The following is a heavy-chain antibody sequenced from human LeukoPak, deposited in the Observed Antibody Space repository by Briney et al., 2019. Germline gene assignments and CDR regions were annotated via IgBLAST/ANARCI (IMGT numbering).Heavy chain of an antibody. J-gene: IGHJ4*02. V-gene: IGHV3-21*01. CDR2: ISSISGYI. Sequence: PGGSLRLSCAASGFTFSSYSMNWVRQAPGKGLEWVSSISSISGYIYYADSVKGRFTISRNNAKNSLYPQMNSLRAEDTAVYYCAKQRLQGGGPPDYWGQGTLVTVSS. D-gene: IGHD1/OR15-1a*01. CDR3: AKQRLQGGGPPDY. CDR1: GFTFSSYS.